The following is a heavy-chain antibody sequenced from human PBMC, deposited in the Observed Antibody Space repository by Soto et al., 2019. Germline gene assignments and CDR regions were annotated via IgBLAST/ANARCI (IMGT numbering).Heavy chain of an antibody. CDR3: PRARVSTTRLVGHFDI. Sequence: PGESLKISCEASGYSFTSSWIGGVRQMPGKGLECMGIINPADSDIKYSPSFQGQVTISADKWISTVYLPWSSLQASDTAMYYCPRARVSTTRLVGHFDISGEGPKVNVS. CDR1: GYSFTSSW. CDR2: INPADSDI. V-gene: IGHV5-51*03. D-gene: IGHD5-12*01. J-gene: IGHJ3*02.